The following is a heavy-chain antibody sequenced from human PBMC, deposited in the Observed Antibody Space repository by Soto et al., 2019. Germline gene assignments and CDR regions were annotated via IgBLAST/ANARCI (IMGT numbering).Heavy chain of an antibody. J-gene: IGHJ5*02. V-gene: IGHV1-24*01. CDR3: ATLAATVTSWFDP. Sequence: ASVKLSWKVCGYTLTELSMHWVRQAPGKGLEWMGGFDPEDGETIYAQKFQGRVTMTEDTSTDTAYMELSSLRSEDTAVYYCATLAATVTSWFDPWGQGTPVTVSS. CDR2: FDPEDGET. D-gene: IGHD4-4*01. CDR1: GYTLTELS.